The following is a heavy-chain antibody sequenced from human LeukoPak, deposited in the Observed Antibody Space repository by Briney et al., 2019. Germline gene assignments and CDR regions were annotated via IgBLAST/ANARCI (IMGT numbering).Heavy chain of an antibody. CDR1: GFTFSSYA. CDR2: ISGSGGST. D-gene: IGHD4-11*01. J-gene: IGHJ6*02. Sequence: GASLRLSCAASGFTFSSYAMSWVRQAPGKGLEWVSAISGSGGSTYYADSVEGRFTISRDNSKNTLYLQMNSLRAEDTAVYYCAKDNSNYLSYYYGMDVWGQGTTVTVSS. CDR3: AKDNSNYLSYYYGMDV. V-gene: IGHV3-23*01.